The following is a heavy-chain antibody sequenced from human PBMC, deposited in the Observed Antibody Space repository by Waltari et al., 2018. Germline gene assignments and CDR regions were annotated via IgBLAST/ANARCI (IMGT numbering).Heavy chain of an antibody. J-gene: IGHJ4*02. D-gene: IGHD2-2*01. CDR1: GFIFSSYG. CDR3: AKDHVVVVPGGMTKVFDY. V-gene: IGHV3-30*02. Sequence: QVHLVESGGGVVQPGGSLRLSCAASGFIFSSYGMHWVRQAPGKGFEWVAFITYDGSNKYYADSMKGRFTVSRDNSTNTLFLQMNTLRAEDTAVYYCAKDHVVVVPGGMTKVFDYWGQGTLVTVSS. CDR2: ITYDGSNK.